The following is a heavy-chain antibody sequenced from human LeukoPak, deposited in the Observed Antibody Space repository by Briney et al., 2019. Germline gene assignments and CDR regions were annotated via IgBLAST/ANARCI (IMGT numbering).Heavy chain of an antibody. CDR3: ARLGGSYYTY. CDR1: GFAFSSYW. Sequence: GVSLRLSCVASGFAFSSYWMSWVRQAPGKGLEWVANIKQDGGEKYYVDSVKGRFTISRDSAKNSLFLQMNSLRVEDTAVYYCARLGGSYYTYWGQGTLVTVSS. D-gene: IGHD1-26*01. J-gene: IGHJ4*02. V-gene: IGHV3-7*01. CDR2: IKQDGGEK.